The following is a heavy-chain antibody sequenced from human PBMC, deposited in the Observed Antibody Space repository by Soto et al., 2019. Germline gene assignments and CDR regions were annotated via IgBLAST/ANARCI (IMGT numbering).Heavy chain of an antibody. J-gene: IGHJ4*02. CDR2: IFYSGPT. V-gene: IGHV4-31*03. D-gene: IGHD5-18*01. CDR3: TRHRYSYGVYYFDY. Sequence: PSETLSLTCTVSGDSITSGVHYWSWIRQLPGKGLEWIGYIFYSGPTYYNPSLKSRVTISVDTSKNQFSLKLNSVTAADTAVYYCTRHRYSYGVYYFDYWGQGTLVTVS. CDR1: GDSITSGVHY.